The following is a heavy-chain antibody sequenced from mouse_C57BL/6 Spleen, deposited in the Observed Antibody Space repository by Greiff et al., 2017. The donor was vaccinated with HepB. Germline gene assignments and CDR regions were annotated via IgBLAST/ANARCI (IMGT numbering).Heavy chain of an antibody. J-gene: IGHJ2*01. CDR1: GFNIKDYY. Sequence: VQLQQSGAELVKPGASVKLSCTASGFNIKDYYMHWVKQRTEQGLEWIGRIDPEDGETKYATKFQGKATITADTSSNTAYLQLSSLASEDTAVYYCARGKPSFDDWGQGTTLTVSS. CDR2: IDPEDGET. CDR3: ARGKPSFDD. V-gene: IGHV14-2*01.